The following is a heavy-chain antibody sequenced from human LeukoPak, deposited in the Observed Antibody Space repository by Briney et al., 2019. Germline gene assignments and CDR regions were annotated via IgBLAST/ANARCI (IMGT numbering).Heavy chain of an antibody. CDR3: ARHLTIFGVIDGRFDP. V-gene: IGHV4-39*01. D-gene: IGHD2-8*01. CDR2: IYYSVST. J-gene: IGHJ5*02. Sequence: SETLSLTCAVSGGAISSSSYYWGWIRQPPGKRLEWIGSIYYSVSTYYNPSLTSRVTISVDTSKNQFSLKLSSVTAADTAVYYCARHLTIFGVIDGRFDPWGQGTLVTVSS. CDR1: GGAISSSSYY.